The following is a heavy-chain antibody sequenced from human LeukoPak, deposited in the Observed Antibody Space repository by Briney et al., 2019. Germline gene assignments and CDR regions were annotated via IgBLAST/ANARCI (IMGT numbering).Heavy chain of an antibody. CDR2: ISSSGSTI. Sequence: AEGSLRLSCAASGFTFCDYYMSWIRLAPGKGLEWVSYISSSGSTIYYADSVKGRFTISRDNAKNSLYLQMNSLRAEDTAVYYCARSIVVVTATLDYWGQGTLVTVSS. J-gene: IGHJ4*02. V-gene: IGHV3-11*01. CDR1: GFTFCDYY. CDR3: ARSIVVVTATLDY. D-gene: IGHD2-21*02.